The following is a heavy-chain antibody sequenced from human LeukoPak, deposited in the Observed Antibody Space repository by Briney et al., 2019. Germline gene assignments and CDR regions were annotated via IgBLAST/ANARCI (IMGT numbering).Heavy chain of an antibody. D-gene: IGHD3-22*01. CDR1: GFTFSNAW. Sequence: SGGSLRLSCAASGFTFSNAWMSWIRQAPGKGLEWVSYISSSGSTIYYADSMKGRFTISRDNAKNSLYLQMNSLRAEDTAVYYCARDPDYCDSSGYYDFDYWGQGTLVTVSS. CDR2: ISSSGSTI. J-gene: IGHJ4*02. CDR3: ARDPDYCDSSGYYDFDY. V-gene: IGHV3-11*04.